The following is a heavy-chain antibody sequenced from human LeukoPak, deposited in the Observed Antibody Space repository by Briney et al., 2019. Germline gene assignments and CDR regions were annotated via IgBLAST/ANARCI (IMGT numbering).Heavy chain of an antibody. CDR1: GGSISSYY. Sequence: PSETLSLTCTVSGGSISSYYWSWIRQPAGKGLEWIGRIYTSGSTNYNPSLKSRVTMSVDTSKNQFSLKLSSVTAADTAVYYCARGPQGRWNYDYGDPNWFDPWGQGTLVTVSS. D-gene: IGHD4-17*01. CDR3: ARGPQGRWNYDYGDPNWFDP. J-gene: IGHJ5*02. V-gene: IGHV4-4*07. CDR2: IYTSGST.